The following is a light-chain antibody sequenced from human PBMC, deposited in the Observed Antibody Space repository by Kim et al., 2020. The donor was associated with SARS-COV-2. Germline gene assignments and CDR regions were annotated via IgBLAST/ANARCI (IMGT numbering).Light chain of an antibody. V-gene: IGKV3-20*01. CDR2: GAS. Sequence: EIVLTQSPGTLSLSPGERATLSCRASQSVSSSYLAWYQQKPGQAPRLLIYGASSRATGIPDRFSGSGSGTDFTLTISRLEPEDFAVYYWQQYGSSPPLTFGGGTKVDI. CDR1: QSVSSSY. J-gene: IGKJ4*01. CDR3: QQYGSSPPLT.